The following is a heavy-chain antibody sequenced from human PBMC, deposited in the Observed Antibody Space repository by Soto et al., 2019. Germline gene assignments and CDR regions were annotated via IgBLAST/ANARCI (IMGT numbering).Heavy chain of an antibody. CDR2: IIPIFGTA. D-gene: IGHD3-3*01. Sequence: ASVKVSCKASGGTFSSYAISWVRQAPGQGLEWMGGIIPIFGTANYAQKFQGRVTITADESTSTAYMELSSLRSEDTAVYYCATRPHLEWLLRPRGFDPWGQGTLVTVSA. CDR3: ATRPHLEWLLRPRGFDP. CDR1: GGTFSSYA. J-gene: IGHJ5*02. V-gene: IGHV1-69*13.